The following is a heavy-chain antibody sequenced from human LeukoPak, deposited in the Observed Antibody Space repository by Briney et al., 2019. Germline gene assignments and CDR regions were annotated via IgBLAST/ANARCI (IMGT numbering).Heavy chain of an antibody. CDR1: GGSFSGYY. CDR3: ARGLGYWAYCGGDCYSDAFDI. J-gene: IGHJ3*02. V-gene: IGHV4-34*01. CDR2: INHSGST. Sequence: PSETLSLTCAVYGGSFSGYYWSWIRQPPGKGLEWIGEINHSGSTNYNPSLKSRVTISVDTSKNQFSLKLSSVTAADTAVYYCARGLGYWAYCGGDCYSDAFDIWGQGTMVTVSS. D-gene: IGHD2-21*02.